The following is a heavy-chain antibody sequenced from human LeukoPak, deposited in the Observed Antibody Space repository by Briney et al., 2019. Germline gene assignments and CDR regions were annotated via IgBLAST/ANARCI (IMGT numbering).Heavy chain of an antibody. CDR3: ARDGRFNYYGSGTPKYYYGMDV. CDR1: GGSISSYY. D-gene: IGHD3-10*01. V-gene: IGHV4-59*01. CDR2: IYYIGST. J-gene: IGHJ6*02. Sequence: SETLSLTRTVSGGSISSYYWSWIRQPPGKGLGWIGYIYYIGSTNYNPSLKSRVTISVDTSKNQFSLKLSSVTAADTAVYYWARDGRFNYYGSGTPKYYYGMDVWGQGTTVTVSS.